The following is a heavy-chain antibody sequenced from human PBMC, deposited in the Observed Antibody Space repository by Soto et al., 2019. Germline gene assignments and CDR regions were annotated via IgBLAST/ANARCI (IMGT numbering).Heavy chain of an antibody. CDR1: GGSISSYY. Sequence: SETLSLTCTVSGGSISSYYWSWIRQPPGKGLEWIGYIYYSGSTDYNPSLGGRVSMSVETSKSQFSLKLTSVTVADTAVYYCASYRGALYFESWGPGILVTVSS. D-gene: IGHD3-16*01. CDR2: IYYSGST. V-gene: IGHV4-59*01. CDR3: ASYRGALYFES. J-gene: IGHJ4*02.